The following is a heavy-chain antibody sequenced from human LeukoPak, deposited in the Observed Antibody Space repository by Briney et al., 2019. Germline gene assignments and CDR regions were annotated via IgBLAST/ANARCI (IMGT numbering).Heavy chain of an antibody. CDR3: ARVKVREIGWFDP. D-gene: IGHD3-10*01. CDR1: GGSISSYY. V-gene: IGHV4-59*01. J-gene: IGHJ5*02. CDR2: IYYSGST. Sequence: PSETLSLTCTVSGGSISSYYWSWIRQPPGKGLEWIGYIYYSGSTNYNPSLKSRVTISVDTSKNQFSLKLSSVTAADTAVYYCARVKVREIGWFDPWGQGTLVTVSS.